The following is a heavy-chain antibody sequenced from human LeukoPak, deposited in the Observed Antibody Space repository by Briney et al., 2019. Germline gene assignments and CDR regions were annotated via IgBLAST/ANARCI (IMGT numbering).Heavy chain of an antibody. CDR1: GGSISSYY. CDR3: ARSWYYYGSGINWFDP. CDR2: IYYSGST. J-gene: IGHJ5*02. Sequence: SGTLSLTCTVSGGSISSYYWSWIRQPPGKGLEWIGYIYYSGSTNYNPSLKSRVTISVDTSKNQSSLKLSSVTAADTAVYYCARSWYYYGSGINWFDPWGQGTLVTVSS. V-gene: IGHV4-59*01. D-gene: IGHD3-10*01.